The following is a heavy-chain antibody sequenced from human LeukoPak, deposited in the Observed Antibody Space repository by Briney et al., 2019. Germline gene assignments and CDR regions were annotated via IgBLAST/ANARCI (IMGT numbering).Heavy chain of an antibody. J-gene: IGHJ6*02. D-gene: IGHD6-13*01. V-gene: IGHV3-53*01. CDR2: IYSGGST. Sequence: PGGSLRLSCAASGFTFSSYAMHWVRQAPGKGLEWVSVIYSGGSTYFADSVKGRFTISRDNSNNTLYLQMNNLRTEDTAVYYCARGLQQQQILGDYYYGMDVWGQGTTVTVSS. CDR3: ARGLQQQQILGDYYYGMDV. CDR1: GFTFSSYA.